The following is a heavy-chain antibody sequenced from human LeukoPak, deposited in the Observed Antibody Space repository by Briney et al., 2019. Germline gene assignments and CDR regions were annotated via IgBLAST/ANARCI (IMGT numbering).Heavy chain of an antibody. Sequence: SETLSLTCTVSGGSISSSSYYWGWIRQPPGKGLEWIGSIYYSGSTYYNPSLKGRVTISVDTSKNQFSLKLSSVTAADTAVYYCARRVATVTGFCDYWGQGTLVTVSS. D-gene: IGHD4-17*01. CDR3: ARRVATVTGFCDY. CDR2: IYYSGST. V-gene: IGHV4-39*01. CDR1: GGSISSSSYY. J-gene: IGHJ4*02.